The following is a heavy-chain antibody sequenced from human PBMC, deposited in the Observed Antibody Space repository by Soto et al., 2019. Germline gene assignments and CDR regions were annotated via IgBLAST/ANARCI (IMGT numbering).Heavy chain of an antibody. CDR2: LSGSGGST. Sequence: EVPLLESGGGLVQPGGSLRLSCAASGFTFSSYAMSWVRQAPGKGLEWVSALSGSGGSTYYADSVKGPFTISRDNAQNPLYLQMNSLRAEDTAVYYCARAGQDSSGSAWFAPSGQGTLVTVSS. V-gene: IGHV3-23*01. CDR1: GFTFSSYA. CDR3: ARAGQDSSGSAWFAP. D-gene: IGHD5-18*01. J-gene: IGHJ5*02.